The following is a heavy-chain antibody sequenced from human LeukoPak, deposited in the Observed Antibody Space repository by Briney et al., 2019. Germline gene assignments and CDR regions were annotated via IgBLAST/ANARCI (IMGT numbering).Heavy chain of an antibody. D-gene: IGHD2-21*02. J-gene: IGHJ4*02. CDR2: ISTSGTTI. V-gene: IGHV3-48*03. Sequence: PGGSLRLSCAASGFTFSSYEMNWVRQAPGKGLEWVSSISTSGTTISYADSVKGRFTVSRDNAKNSLYLQMNSLRAEDTAVYYCARFAMTAVDYWGQGTLVTVSS. CDR1: GFTFSSYE. CDR3: ARFAMTAVDY.